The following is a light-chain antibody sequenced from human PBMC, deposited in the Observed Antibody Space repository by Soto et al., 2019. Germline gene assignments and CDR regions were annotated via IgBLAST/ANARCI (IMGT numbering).Light chain of an antibody. Sequence: DIQMTQSPSTLSESVGDRVTITCRASQSISSWLAWYQQKPGKAPKLLIYKAFSLESGVPSRFSGSGSGTEFTLTISSLQPDDFATYYCQQYNSYSRTFGQGTKVEIK. CDR3: QQYNSYSRT. CDR1: QSISSW. CDR2: KAF. J-gene: IGKJ1*01. V-gene: IGKV1-5*03.